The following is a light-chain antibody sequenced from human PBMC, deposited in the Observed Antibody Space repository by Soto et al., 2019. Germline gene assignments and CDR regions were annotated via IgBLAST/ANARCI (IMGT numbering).Light chain of an antibody. CDR1: QSISSW. CDR2: EAS. J-gene: IGKJ4*01. Sequence: DIPMTQSPSTLSASVGDRVTITCRASQSISSWLAWYQQKPGKAPKLLIHEASRLESGVPSRFSGSESGTEFTLTISGLHAEDSATYYCQQYTNLPLTFGGGTKVEIK. V-gene: IGKV1-5*01. CDR3: QQYTNLPLT.